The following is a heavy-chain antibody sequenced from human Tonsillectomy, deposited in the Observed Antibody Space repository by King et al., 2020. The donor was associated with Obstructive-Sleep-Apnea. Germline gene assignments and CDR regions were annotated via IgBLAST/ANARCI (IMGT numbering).Heavy chain of an antibody. CDR3: SKDRTYYDILTPDAFDI. Sequence: VQLVESGGGLVQPGMSLRLSCAASGFTFDDYAMHWVRQAPGKGLEWVSGISWNSGTIGYADSVKGRVTISRDNAKNSLYLQMNSLRAEDTALYYCSKDRTYYDILTPDAFDIWGQGTMVTVSS. CDR1: GFTFDDYA. CDR2: ISWNSGTI. J-gene: IGHJ3*02. D-gene: IGHD3-9*01. V-gene: IGHV3-9*01.